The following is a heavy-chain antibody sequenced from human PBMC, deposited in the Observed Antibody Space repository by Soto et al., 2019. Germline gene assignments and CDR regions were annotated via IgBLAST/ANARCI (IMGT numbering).Heavy chain of an antibody. Sequence: GESLKISCAASGFTFSSYAMHWVRQAPGKGLEYVSAISSNGGSTYYANSVKGRFTISRDNSKNTLYLQMGSLRAEDMAVYYCARAQSYYYYYYGMDVWGQGTTVTVSS. J-gene: IGHJ6*02. CDR3: ARAQSYYYYYYGMDV. CDR1: GFTFSSYA. CDR2: ISSNGGST. V-gene: IGHV3-64*01.